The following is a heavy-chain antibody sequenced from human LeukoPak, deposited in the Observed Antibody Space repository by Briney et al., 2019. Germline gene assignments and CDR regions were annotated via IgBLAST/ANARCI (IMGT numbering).Heavy chain of an antibody. CDR3: ARDVLLWFGELGAFDY. D-gene: IGHD3-10*01. J-gene: IGHJ4*02. CDR2: IYYSGST. CDR1: GGSISSSSYY. V-gene: IGHV4-39*01. Sequence: SETLSLTCTVSGGSISSSSYYWGWIRQPPGKGLEWIGSIYYSGSTYYNPSLKSRVTISVDTSKNQFSLKLSSVTAADTAVYYCARDVLLWFGELGAFDYWGQGTLVTVSS.